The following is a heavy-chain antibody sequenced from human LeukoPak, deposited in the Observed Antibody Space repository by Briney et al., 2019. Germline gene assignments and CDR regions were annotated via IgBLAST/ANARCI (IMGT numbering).Heavy chain of an antibody. V-gene: IGHV1-69*13. CDR2: IIPIFGTA. CDR1: GGTFSSYA. D-gene: IGHD3-22*01. J-gene: IGHJ5*02. Sequence: ASVKVSSKASGGTFSSYAISWVRQAPGQGLEWMGGIIPIFGTANYAQKFQGRVTITADESTSTAYMELSSLRSEDTAVYYCARSRVHYYDSSGYYWSLRWFDPWGQGTLVTVSS. CDR3: ARSRVHYYDSSGYYWSLRWFDP.